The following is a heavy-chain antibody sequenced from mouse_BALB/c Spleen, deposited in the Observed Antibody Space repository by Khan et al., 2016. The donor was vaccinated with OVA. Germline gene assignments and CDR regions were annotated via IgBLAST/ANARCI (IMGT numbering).Heavy chain of an antibody. J-gene: IGHJ1*01. V-gene: IGHV9-1*02. Sequence: QIQLVQSGPELKKPGETVKISCKASGYTFTNYGMNWVKQAPGKGLKWMGWINTYTGEPTYADDFKGRFVFSLETSASTAYLQISNLKNEDMTSYYSARISSDWFSDVWGAGTTVTVSS. CDR2: INTYTGEP. D-gene: IGHD6-2*01. CDR1: GYTFTNYG. CDR3: ARISSDWFSDV.